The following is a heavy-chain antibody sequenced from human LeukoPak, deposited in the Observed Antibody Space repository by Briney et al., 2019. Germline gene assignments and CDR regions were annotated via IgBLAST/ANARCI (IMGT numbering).Heavy chain of an antibody. CDR1: GFRFSSYD. V-gene: IGHV3-48*01. CDR2: LTRTSSAT. CDR3: ATGGSEYRSDWFDS. D-gene: IGHD5-18*01. J-gene: IGHJ5*01. Sequence: GGSLRLSCVGSGFRFSSYDMNWVRQAPGRGLEWLSYLTRTSSATWYADSVKGRFTIFRDNAKSSLYLQMNSLRVGDTAVYYCATGGSEYRSDWFDSWGQGILVNVAS.